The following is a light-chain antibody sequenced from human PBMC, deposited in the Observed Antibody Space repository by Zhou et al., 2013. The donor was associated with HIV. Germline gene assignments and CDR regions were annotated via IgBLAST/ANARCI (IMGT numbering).Light chain of an antibody. V-gene: IGKV1-5*03. CDR1: QSISSW. J-gene: IGKJ1*01. Sequence: DIQMTQSPSTLSASVGDRVTITCRASQSISSWLAWYQQKPGKAPKLLIYKASSLESGVPSRFSGSGSGTDFTLTISSLQPDDFATYYCQNYNGFPPWTFGQGTRLDVK. CDR3: QNYNGFPPWT. CDR2: KAS.